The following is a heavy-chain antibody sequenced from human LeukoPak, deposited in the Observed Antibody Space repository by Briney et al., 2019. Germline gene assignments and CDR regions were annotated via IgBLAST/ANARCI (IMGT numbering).Heavy chain of an antibody. J-gene: IGHJ6*03. Sequence: ASVKVSCKASGYTFTGYYMHWVRQAPGQGLEWMGWINPNSGGTNYAQKFQGRVTMTRDTSISTAYMELSRRRSDDTAVYYCARDYYDSSGQIYYYYYMDVWGKGTTVTVSS. CDR2: INPNSGGT. V-gene: IGHV1-2*02. CDR1: GYTFTGYY. CDR3: ARDYYDSSGQIYYYYYMDV. D-gene: IGHD3-22*01.